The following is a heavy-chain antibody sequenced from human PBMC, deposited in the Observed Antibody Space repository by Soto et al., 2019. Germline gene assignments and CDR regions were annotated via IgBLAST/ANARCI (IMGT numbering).Heavy chain of an antibody. V-gene: IGHV3-23*01. CDR3: EKVDYDILTGYYRFTGYYFDY. CDR1: GFTFTSFA. J-gene: IGHJ4*02. CDR2: TSGSGGST. Sequence: GGSLRLSCAASGFTFTSFAVSWVRQAPGKGLEWVSATSGSGGSTYYADSVKGRFTISRDNSKNTLYLQMNSLRAEDTAVYYCEKVDYDILTGYYRFTGYYFDYWGQGTLVTVSS. D-gene: IGHD3-9*01.